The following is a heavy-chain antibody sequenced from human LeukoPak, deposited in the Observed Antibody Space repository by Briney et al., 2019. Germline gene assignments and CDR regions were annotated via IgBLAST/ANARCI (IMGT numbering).Heavy chain of an antibody. J-gene: IGHJ4*01. CDR1: GYDLNTYA. Sequence: GASVKVFCKASGYDLNTYAFSWVRQAPGQGLEWMGWISSYNGKTENAKNFRGRVTLTTDISTGTAYMELRGLTSDDTAVYYCARDFAMVRVFDFWGQGTLVTVSS. D-gene: IGHD3-10*01. V-gene: IGHV1-18*01. CDR3: ARDFAMVRVFDF. CDR2: ISSYNGKT.